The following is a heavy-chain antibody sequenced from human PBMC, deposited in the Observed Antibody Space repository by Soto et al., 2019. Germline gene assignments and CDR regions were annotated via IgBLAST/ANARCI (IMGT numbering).Heavy chain of an antibody. D-gene: IGHD3-3*01. J-gene: IGHJ4*02. CDR2: IWYDGSNK. Sequence: QVQLVESGGGVVQPGRSLRLSCAASGFTFSSYGMHWVRQAPGKGLEWVAVIWYDGSNKYYADSVKGRFTISRDNSKNTLYLQMNSLRAEDTAVYYCAREGVAADFWSGYYGPTSRPRQPAPDYWGQGTLVTVSS. CDR1: GFTFSSYG. V-gene: IGHV3-33*01. CDR3: AREGVAADFWSGYYGPTSRPRQPAPDY.